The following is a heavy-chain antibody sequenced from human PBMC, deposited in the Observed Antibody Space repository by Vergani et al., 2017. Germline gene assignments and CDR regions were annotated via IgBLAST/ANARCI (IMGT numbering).Heavy chain of an antibody. J-gene: IGHJ6*02. CDR2: IYSGGST. CDR1: GFTVSSNY. D-gene: IGHD6-6*01. CDR3: AREGYSSSSTFVPYYYYGMDV. Sequence: EVQLVESGGGLVQPGGSLRLSCAASGFTVSSNYMSWVRQAPGKGREWVSVIYSGGSTYYADSVKGRFTISRDNSKNTLYLQINSLRAEDTAVYYCAREGYSSSSTFVPYYYYGMDVWGQGTTVTVSS. V-gene: IGHV3-66*01.